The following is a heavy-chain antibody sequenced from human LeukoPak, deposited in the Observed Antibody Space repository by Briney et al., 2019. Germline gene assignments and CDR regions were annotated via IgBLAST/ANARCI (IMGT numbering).Heavy chain of an antibody. CDR3: ARHVYSIFGVVIMEENYNWFDP. CDR1: GGSISSSSYY. Sequence: PSETLSLTCTVSGGSISSSSYYWGWIRQPPGKGLEWIGSIYYSGSTYYNPSLKSRVTISVDTSKNQFSLKLSSVTAADTAVYYCARHVYSIFGVVIMEENYNWFDPWGQGTLVTVSS. D-gene: IGHD3-3*01. J-gene: IGHJ5*02. CDR2: IYYSGST. V-gene: IGHV4-39*01.